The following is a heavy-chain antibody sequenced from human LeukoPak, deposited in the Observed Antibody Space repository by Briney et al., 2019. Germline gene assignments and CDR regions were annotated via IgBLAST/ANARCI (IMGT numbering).Heavy chain of an antibody. V-gene: IGHV3-48*03. CDR2: ISSSGSTI. D-gene: IGHD4-17*01. J-gene: IGHJ4*02. CDR1: GFTFSSYE. Sequence: PGGSLRLSCAASGFTFSSYEMNWVRQAPGKGLEWVSYISSSGSTIYYADSVKGRFTISRDNAKNSLYLQMNSLRDEDTAVYYCAKRPSDYGDYVTYFDYWGQGTLVTVSS. CDR3: AKRPSDYGDYVTYFDY.